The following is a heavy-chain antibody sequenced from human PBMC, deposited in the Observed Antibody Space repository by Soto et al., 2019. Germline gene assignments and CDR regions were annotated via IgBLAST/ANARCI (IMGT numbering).Heavy chain of an antibody. D-gene: IGHD1-26*01. CDR3: AGNSGTYSFDY. CDR1: GGFISSSNW. CDR2: IYHSGTT. Sequence: QVQLQESGPGLVKPSGTLSLTCAVSGGFISSSNWWSWVRQPPGKGLEWIGEIYHSGTTNYNPSPKSRVTKSVDKSKNQFSLKLNSVTAADTAVYYCAGNSGTYSFDYWGQGTLVTVSS. J-gene: IGHJ4*02. V-gene: IGHV4-4*02.